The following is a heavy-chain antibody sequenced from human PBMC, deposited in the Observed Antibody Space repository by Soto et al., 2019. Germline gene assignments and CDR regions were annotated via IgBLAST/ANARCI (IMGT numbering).Heavy chain of an antibody. Sequence: EVQLVESGGGLVQPGGSLRLSCAASGFTFSNYWMYWVRQAPGKWLEWVSRMNSDGSVSSHADYVRARLTVSRDNVKNTLYLHIDSLRAEDTAVYFCARGDCVGGTCYTMAGSFFYYMDVWGKGNTVSVFS. CDR1: GFTFSNYW. CDR3: ARGDCVGGTCYTMAGSFFYYMDV. D-gene: IGHD2-15*01. J-gene: IGHJ6*03. CDR2: MNSDGSVS. V-gene: IGHV3-74*02.